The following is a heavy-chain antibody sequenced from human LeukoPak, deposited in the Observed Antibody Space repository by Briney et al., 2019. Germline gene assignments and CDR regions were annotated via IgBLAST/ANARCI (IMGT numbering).Heavy chain of an antibody. D-gene: IGHD3-10*01. J-gene: IGHJ6*02. Sequence: GGSLRLSCAASGFTFSSYSMNWVRQAPGKGLEWVSSISSSSSYIYYADSVKGRFTISRDNAKNSLYLQMNSLRAEDTAVYYCARSYGSGSYSLHYYYYGMDVWGQGTTVTVSS. CDR2: ISSSSSYI. V-gene: IGHV3-21*01. CDR3: ARSYGSGSYSLHYYYYGMDV. CDR1: GFTFSSYS.